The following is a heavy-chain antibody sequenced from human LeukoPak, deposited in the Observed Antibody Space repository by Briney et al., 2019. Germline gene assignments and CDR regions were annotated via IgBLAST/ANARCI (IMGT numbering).Heavy chain of an antibody. CDR1: GFTFSSYG. CDR2: ISGSGGST. V-gene: IGHV3-23*01. Sequence: GGSLRLSCAASGFTFSSYGMSWVRQAPGKGLEWVSAISGSGGSTNYADSVKGRFTISRDTSKNTLYLQMNSLRAEDTAVYYCARDQGSGSFDRSFDYWGQGTLVTVSS. CDR3: ARDQGSGSFDRSFDY. J-gene: IGHJ4*02. D-gene: IGHD6-6*01.